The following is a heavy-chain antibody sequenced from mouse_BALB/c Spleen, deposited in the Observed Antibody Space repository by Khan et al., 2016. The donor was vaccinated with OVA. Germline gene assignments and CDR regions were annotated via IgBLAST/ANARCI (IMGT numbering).Heavy chain of an antibody. D-gene: IGHD1-1*01. CDR1: GYSITSDYA. J-gene: IGHJ2*01. CDR2: IKYSGNT. V-gene: IGHV3-2*02. CDR3: ARSGTISTVVITDFDY. Sequence: VQLKQSGPGLVKPSQSLSLTCTVTGYSITSDYAWNWIRQFPGNKLEWMGYIKYSGNTSYNPSLKSRISITRDTSKNQFFLQLNSVTTEDTATYDCARSGTISTVVITDFDYWGQGTTLTVSS.